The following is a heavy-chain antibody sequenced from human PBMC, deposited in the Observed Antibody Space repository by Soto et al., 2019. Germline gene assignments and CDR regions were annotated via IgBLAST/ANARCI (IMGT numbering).Heavy chain of an antibody. D-gene: IGHD4-17*01. CDR1: GFSLSTSGVG. V-gene: IGHV2-5*02. Sequence: QITLKESGPTLVKPTQTLTLTCTSSGFSLSTSGVGVGWIRQPPGKALEWLAVIYWDDGKDYSPSLESRLTITKDTSKNQVFLTMTNMDPVDTATYYCAHKGYGDYPLDYWGQGTLVTVST. CDR2: IYWDDGK. CDR3: AHKGYGDYPLDY. J-gene: IGHJ4*02.